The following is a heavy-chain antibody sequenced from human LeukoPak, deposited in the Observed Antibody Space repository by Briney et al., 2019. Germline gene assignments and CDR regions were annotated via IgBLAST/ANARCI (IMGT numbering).Heavy chain of an antibody. CDR1: GLTFSRRW. CDR3: AGDRGYLQFDY. J-gene: IGHJ4*02. Sequence: GSLRLSCSASGLTFSRRWMGWVRQTPGKGLEWVANIKEDGSQKYYADSVMGRFTISRDNAENSLYLQLNSLRAEDTAMYYCAGDRGYLQFDYWGQGTLVTVSS. D-gene: IGHD3-10*01. CDR2: IKEDGSQK. V-gene: IGHV3-7*03.